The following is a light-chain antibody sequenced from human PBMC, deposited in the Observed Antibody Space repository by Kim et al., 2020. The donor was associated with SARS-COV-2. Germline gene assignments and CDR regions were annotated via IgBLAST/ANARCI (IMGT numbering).Light chain of an antibody. CDR2: GAS. CDR1: QDIRND. J-gene: IGKJ5*01. CDR3: LQHNSYPVT. V-gene: IGKV1-17*01. Sequence: DIQMTQSPSSRSASVGDRVTITCRASQDIRNDLGWYQQNTGRAPKRLIYGASSLQSGVPSRFSGSGSGTEFALTISSLQPEDFATYFCLQHNSYPVTFGQGTRLEIK.